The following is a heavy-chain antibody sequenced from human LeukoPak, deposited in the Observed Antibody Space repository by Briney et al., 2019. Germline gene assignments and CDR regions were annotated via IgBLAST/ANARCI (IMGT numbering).Heavy chain of an antibody. D-gene: IGHD2/OR15-2a*01. CDR2: ISSSGGST. CDR1: GFIFSNFA. V-gene: IGHV3-23*01. J-gene: IGHJ5*02. CDR3: ARGALSYSFDP. Sequence: GGSLRLSCAASGFIFSNFAISWVRQAPGKGLEWVSAISSSGGSTYYADSVKGRFTISRDNSKNTLYLQMNSLRAADTAVHFCARGALSYSFDPWGQGTLVIVSS.